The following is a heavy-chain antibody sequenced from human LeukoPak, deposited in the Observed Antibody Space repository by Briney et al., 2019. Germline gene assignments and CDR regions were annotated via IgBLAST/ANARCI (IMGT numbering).Heavy chain of an antibody. CDR1: GYTFTGYY. Sequence: ASVKVSCKASGYTFTGYYMHWVRQAPGQGLEWMGWINPNSGGTNYAQKFQGRVAMTRDTSISTAYMELSRLRSDDTAVYYCARVGLDDFWSGYSFQHWGQGTLVTVSS. J-gene: IGHJ1*01. D-gene: IGHD3-3*01. CDR3: ARVGLDDFWSGYSFQH. CDR2: INPNSGGT. V-gene: IGHV1-2*02.